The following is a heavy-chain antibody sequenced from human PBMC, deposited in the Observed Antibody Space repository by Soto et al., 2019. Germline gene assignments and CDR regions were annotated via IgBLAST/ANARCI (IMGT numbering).Heavy chain of an antibody. CDR2: IIPSGGT. Sequence: PSETLSLTCAVSGGSFSGYFWSWIRQSPGKGLEWIGEIIPSGGTNYNPSLKSRVTISVDTSKNQFSLKVTSVTAADTAVYYCAGDTYGMDVWGQGTTVTVSS. CDR1: GGSFSGYF. D-gene: IGHD3-10*01. J-gene: IGHJ6*02. V-gene: IGHV4-34*12. CDR3: AGDTYGMDV.